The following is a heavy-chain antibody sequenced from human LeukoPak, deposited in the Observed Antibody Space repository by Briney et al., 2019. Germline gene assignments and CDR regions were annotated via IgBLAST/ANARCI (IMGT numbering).Heavy chain of an antibody. Sequence: GSSVKVSCKASGGTFSSYAISWVRQAPGQGLEWMEGIIPIFGTANYAQKFQGRVTITTDEPTSTAYMELSSLRSEDTAVYYCARDCGGDCYFSSWGQGTLVTVSS. V-gene: IGHV1-69*05. CDR1: GGTFSSYA. D-gene: IGHD2-21*02. CDR3: ARDCGGDCYFSS. CDR2: IIPIFGTA. J-gene: IGHJ5*02.